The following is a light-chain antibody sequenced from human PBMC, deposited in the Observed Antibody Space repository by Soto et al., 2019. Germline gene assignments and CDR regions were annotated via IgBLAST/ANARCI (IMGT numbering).Light chain of an antibody. J-gene: IGKJ4*01. CDR2: GAS. CDR3: QQYNNWPPRLT. V-gene: IGKV3-15*01. Sequence: EIVMTQSPSTLSGSPGGRATLSWRASQSISDTLAWYQQKPVQAPRLLIHGASTRATGFPARFSGSGSGKEFTLNISGLQSADSAVYYCQQYNNWPPRLTFGGGTKVDIK. CDR1: QSISDT.